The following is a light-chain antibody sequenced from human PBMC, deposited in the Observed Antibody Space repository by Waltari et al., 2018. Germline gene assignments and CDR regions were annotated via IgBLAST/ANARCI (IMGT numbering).Light chain of an antibody. CDR2: GAS. CDR3: QQYGSSPPIT. CDR1: HSVSSSY. V-gene: IGKV3-20*01. Sequence: EIELPQSPDTLSLSPGERATLSCRASHSVSSSYLAWYQQKPGQAPRLLIYGASSRATGIPDRFSGSGSGTDFTLTISRLEPEDFAVYYCQQYGSSPPITFGQGTRLEIK. J-gene: IGKJ5*01.